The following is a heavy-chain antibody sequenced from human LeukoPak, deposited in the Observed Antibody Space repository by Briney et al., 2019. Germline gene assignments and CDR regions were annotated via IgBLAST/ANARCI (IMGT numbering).Heavy chain of an antibody. CDR1: GFTFSGSA. CDR3: TSRYCNRTNCYAFDYYYYMDV. Sequence: PGGSLRLSCAASGFTFSGSAMHWVRQASGKGLEWVGRIRSKANSYATEYAASVKGRFTISRDDSKNTAYLQMNSLKKEDTAVYYCTSRYCNRTNCYAFDYYYYMDVWGKGITVTVSS. D-gene: IGHD2-2*01. J-gene: IGHJ6*03. CDR2: IRSKANSYAT. V-gene: IGHV3-73*01.